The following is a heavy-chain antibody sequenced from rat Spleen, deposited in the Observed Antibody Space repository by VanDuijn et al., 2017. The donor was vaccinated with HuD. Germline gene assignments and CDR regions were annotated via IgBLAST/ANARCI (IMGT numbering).Heavy chain of an antibody. CDR2: ISTGGGST. D-gene: IGHD1-1*01. CDR3: TDSKWWGVMDA. J-gene: IGHJ4*01. V-gene: IGHV5-27*01. CDR1: GFTFSDYY. Sequence: EVQLVESDGGFVQPGRSLKLSCAASGFTFSDYYKAWVRQAPTKGLEWVAYISTGGGSTYYRDSVKGRFTISRDNAKSTLYLQMDSLRSEDTATYYCTDSKWWGVMDAWGQGASVTVSS.